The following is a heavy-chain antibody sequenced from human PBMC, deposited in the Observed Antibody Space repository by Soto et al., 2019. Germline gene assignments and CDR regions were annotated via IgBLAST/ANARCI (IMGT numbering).Heavy chain of an antibody. CDR2: IKQDGSEK. CDR3: ARGPYYYDSSGYPFDY. J-gene: IGHJ4*02. Sequence: GPLRLSCAASGFTLSSDWMSWVRQAPGKGLEWVANIKQDGSEKYYVDSVKGRFTISRDNAKNSLYLQMNSLRAEDTAVYYCARGPYYYDSSGYPFDYWGQGTLVTVSS. CDR1: GFTLSSDW. V-gene: IGHV3-7*05. D-gene: IGHD3-22*01.